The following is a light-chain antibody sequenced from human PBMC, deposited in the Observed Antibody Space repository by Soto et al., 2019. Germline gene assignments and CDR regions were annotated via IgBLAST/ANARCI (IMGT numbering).Light chain of an antibody. J-gene: IGKJ3*01. CDR2: AAS. Sequence: GDRVIITCRASQTVERWMAWYQQKPGKAPNFLIFAASNLQSGAPSRFSGSGSGTEFTLTISNLQPEDFGTYYCQQNYRTPLFTFGPGTKVDIK. V-gene: IGKV1-39*01. CDR1: QTVERW. CDR3: QQNYRTPLFT.